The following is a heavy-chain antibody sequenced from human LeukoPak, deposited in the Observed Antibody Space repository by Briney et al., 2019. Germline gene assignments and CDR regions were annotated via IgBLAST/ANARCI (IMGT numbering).Heavy chain of an antibody. CDR2: ISSSGSTI. Sequence: GGSLRLSCAASGFTFSTYSINWVRQAPGKGLEWVSYISSSGSTIYYADAVKGRFTISRDNAKNSLYLQMNSLRAEDTAVYYCARARSRYYDILTGYFDYWGQGTLVTVSS. CDR3: ARARSRYYDILTGYFDY. D-gene: IGHD3-9*01. J-gene: IGHJ4*02. CDR1: GFTFSTYS. V-gene: IGHV3-48*04.